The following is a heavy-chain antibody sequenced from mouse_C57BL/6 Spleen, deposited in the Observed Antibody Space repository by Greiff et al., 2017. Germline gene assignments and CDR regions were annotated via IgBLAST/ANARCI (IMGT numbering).Heavy chain of an antibody. CDR2: IRLKSDNYAT. J-gene: IGHJ1*03. CDR3: TGGVNYYGSSRLLVNFDV. CDR1: GFTFSNYW. V-gene: IGHV6-3*01. D-gene: IGHD1-1*01. Sequence: EVKLQESGGGLVQPGGSMKLSCVASGFTFSNYWMNWVRQSPEKGLEWVAQIRLKSDNYATHYAESVKGRFTISRDDSKSSVYRQMNNVRAEDTGICYGTGGVNYYGSSRLLVNFDVWGTGTTVTVSS.